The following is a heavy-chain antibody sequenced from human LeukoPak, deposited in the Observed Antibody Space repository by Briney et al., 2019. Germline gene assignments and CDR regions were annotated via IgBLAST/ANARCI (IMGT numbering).Heavy chain of an antibody. V-gene: IGHV3-64*01. Sequence: GGSLRLSCAASGFTLSSYSMHWVRQAPGKGLEFVSAISKNGGSTYYANSVKGRFTVSRDNSKNTVSLQMNSLRAEDTAVYFCAKEPHMLTGYYTDYFDYWGQGTLVTASS. D-gene: IGHD3-9*01. CDR1: GFTLSSYS. CDR3: AKEPHMLTGYYTDYFDY. CDR2: ISKNGGST. J-gene: IGHJ4*02.